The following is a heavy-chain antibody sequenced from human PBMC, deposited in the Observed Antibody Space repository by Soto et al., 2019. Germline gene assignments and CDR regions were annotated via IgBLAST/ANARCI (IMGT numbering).Heavy chain of an antibody. CDR3: ARGYCISTSCYAWGMGDYYYGMDV. D-gene: IGHD2-2*01. V-gene: IGHV1-2*04. J-gene: IGHJ6*02. Sequence: QVQLVQSGAEVKKPGASVKVSCKASGYTFTGYYMHWVRQAPGQGLEWMGWINPNSGGTNYAQKFQGWVTMTRDTSISTAYMELSRLRSDDTAMYYCARGYCISTSCYAWGMGDYYYGMDVWGQGTTVTVSS. CDR2: INPNSGGT. CDR1: GYTFTGYY.